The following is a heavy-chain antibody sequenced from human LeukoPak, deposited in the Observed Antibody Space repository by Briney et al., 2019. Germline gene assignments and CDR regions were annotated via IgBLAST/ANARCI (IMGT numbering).Heavy chain of an antibody. CDR3: ATSVGTTGTT. CDR2: IYYTGTT. D-gene: IGHD1-1*01. V-gene: IGHV4-59*08. J-gene: IGHJ4*02. CDR1: AGSTSSYY. Sequence: SETLSLTCTVSAGSTSSYYWNWLRQSPGKGLEWIGYIYYTGTTKYNPSLTSRVTISIDTSKNQFSLKLSSVTAADTAVYYCATSVGTTGTTWGQGTLVIVSS.